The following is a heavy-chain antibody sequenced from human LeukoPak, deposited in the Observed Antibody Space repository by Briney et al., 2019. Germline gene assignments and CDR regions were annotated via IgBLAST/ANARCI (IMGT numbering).Heavy chain of an antibody. CDR1: GFTFSSYA. D-gene: IGHD4-17*01. CDR3: AKGTHGDYLSWLDP. Sequence: PGGSLRLSCAASGFTFSSYAMSWVRQAPGKGLEWVSTISGSGGSTYYADSVKGRFTISRDNSKNTLHLQMNSLRAEDTAVYYCAKGTHGDYLSWLDPWGQGTLVTVSS. J-gene: IGHJ5*02. V-gene: IGHV3-23*01. CDR2: ISGSGGST.